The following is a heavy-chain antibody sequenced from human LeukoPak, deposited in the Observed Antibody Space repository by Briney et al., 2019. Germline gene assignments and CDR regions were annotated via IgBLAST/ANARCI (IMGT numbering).Heavy chain of an antibody. CDR3: AKDLSMAVTGSPFDY. CDR2: ISGSGATT. J-gene: IGHJ4*02. CDR1: GFTFSSFA. Sequence: GGSLRLSCAASGFTFSSFAMSWVRRAPGKGLERVSTISGSGATTYYADSVRGRFTVSRDNSKSTLYLQMNSLRAEDTAVYYCAKDLSMAVTGSPFDYWGQGTLVTVSS. V-gene: IGHV3-23*01. D-gene: IGHD6-19*01.